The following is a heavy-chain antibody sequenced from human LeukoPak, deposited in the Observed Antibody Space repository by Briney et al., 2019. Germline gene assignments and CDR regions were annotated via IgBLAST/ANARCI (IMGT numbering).Heavy chain of an antibody. CDR1: GGSISSYY. D-gene: IGHD6-19*01. J-gene: IGHJ4*02. Sequence: SETLSLTCTVSGGSISSYYWNWIRQPAGKGLEWIGRIYTSGSINYNPSLKSRVTMSVDTSKNQFSLKLSSVTAADTAVYYCARAAVAGRVLDYWGQGTLVTVSS. CDR3: ARAAVAGRVLDY. CDR2: IYTSGSI. V-gene: IGHV4-4*07.